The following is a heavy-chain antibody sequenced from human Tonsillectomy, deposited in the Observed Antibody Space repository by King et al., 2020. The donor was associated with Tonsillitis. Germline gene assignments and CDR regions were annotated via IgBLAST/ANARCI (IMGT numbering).Heavy chain of an antibody. Sequence: VQLVESGGGLVKPGGSLRLSCAASGFTFSDYYMSWIRQAPGEGLEWVSYISSRSSDTNYADSVKGRFTIARDNAKNSLYLQMNSLRAEDTAVYYCARGRAGVDAFDIWGQGTMVTVSS. J-gene: IGHJ3*02. CDR3: ARGRAGVDAFDI. CDR1: GFTFSDYY. CDR2: ISSRSSDT. V-gene: IGHV3-11*05.